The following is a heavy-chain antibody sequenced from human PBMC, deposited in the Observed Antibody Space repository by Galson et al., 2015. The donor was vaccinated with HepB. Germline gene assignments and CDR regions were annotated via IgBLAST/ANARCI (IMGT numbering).Heavy chain of an antibody. Sequence: PLRLSCAAYGFTFSSYAMSWVRQAPGEGLGWVSAISGSGGRTYYADSVKGRFTISRDNSKNTLYLQMNSLRAEDTAVYYCAKDGAAVAGPFDYWGQGTLVTVSS. D-gene: IGHD6-19*01. CDR2: ISGSGGRT. J-gene: IGHJ4*02. CDR1: GFTFSSYA. CDR3: AKDGAAVAGPFDY. V-gene: IGHV3-23*01.